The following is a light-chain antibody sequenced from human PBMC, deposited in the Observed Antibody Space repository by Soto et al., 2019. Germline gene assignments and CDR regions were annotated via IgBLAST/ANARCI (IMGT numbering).Light chain of an antibody. V-gene: IGKV2-24*01. Sequence: DIVMTQTPLSSPVTLGQPASISCTSSQSLEPSDGNTYLSWLQQRPGQPPRLLIYKISDRFSWVPERFSGSGAGTDFTLKISRVEAEDVGVYYCMQATQFPITFGQGTRLELK. CDR2: KIS. CDR3: MQATQFPIT. CDR1: QSLEPSDGNTY. J-gene: IGKJ5*01.